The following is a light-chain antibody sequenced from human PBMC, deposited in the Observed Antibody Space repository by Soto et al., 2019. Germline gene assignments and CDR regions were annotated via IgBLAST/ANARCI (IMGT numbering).Light chain of an antibody. CDR3: SSYTSSSTLEV. CDR2: DVT. CDR1: SSDVGGYNY. V-gene: IGLV2-14*01. Sequence: QSVLTQPASVSGSPGQSITISCTGTSSDVGGYNYVSWYQQHPGKAPKLLIYDVTKRPSGVSNRFSGSKSGNTASLTISGLQAEDEADYYCSSYTSSSTLEVFGGGTKLTVL. J-gene: IGLJ2*01.